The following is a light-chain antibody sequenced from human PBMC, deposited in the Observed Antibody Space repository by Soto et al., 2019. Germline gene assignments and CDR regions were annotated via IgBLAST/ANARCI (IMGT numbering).Light chain of an antibody. J-gene: IGKJ3*01. CDR2: AAS. CDR3: QKYRSVPV. V-gene: IGKV1-27*01. Sequence: DIQMTQSPTSLSASVGDRVTITCQASQGIRNFVAWYQQKPGKAPKLLIYAASTLQSGVPSRFSGSGSGTDFTLTINSLQPEHVATYSCQKYRSVPVFGPGTKVEIK. CDR1: QGIRNF.